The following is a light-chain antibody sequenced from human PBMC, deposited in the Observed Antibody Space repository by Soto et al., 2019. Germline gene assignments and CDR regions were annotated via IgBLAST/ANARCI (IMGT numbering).Light chain of an antibody. V-gene: IGKV1-39*01. CDR1: QSISSY. J-gene: IGKJ2*01. Sequence: DIQMTQSPSSLSASVGDRVTITCRASQSISSYLNWYQQKPGKAPKLLIYAASSLRSGVPSRFSGSGSGTDFTLTISSLQPGDFATYYCQQSYSTPYTFGQGTKLEIK. CDR2: AAS. CDR3: QQSYSTPYT.